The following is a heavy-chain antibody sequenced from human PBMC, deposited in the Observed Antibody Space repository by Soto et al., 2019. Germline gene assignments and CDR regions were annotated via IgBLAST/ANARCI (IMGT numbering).Heavy chain of an antibody. CDR1: GGSISSCY. V-gene: IGHV4-59*01. D-gene: IGHD5-12*01. J-gene: IGHJ5*02. Sequence: SETLSLTCTVSGGSISSCYWSWIRQPPGKGLEWIGYIYYSGSTNYNPSLKSRVTISVDTSKNQFSLKLSSGTAADTAVYYCARVSGGYDFNWFDPWGQGTLVTVSS. CDR3: ARVSGGYDFNWFDP. CDR2: IYYSGST.